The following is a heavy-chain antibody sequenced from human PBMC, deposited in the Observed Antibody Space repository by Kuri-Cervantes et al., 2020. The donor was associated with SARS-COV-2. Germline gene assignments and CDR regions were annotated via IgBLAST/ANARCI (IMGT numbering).Heavy chain of an antibody. CDR3: AKDQGSDYGDQLDY. J-gene: IGHJ4*02. V-gene: IGHV3-30-3*01. Sequence: LSLTCAASGLTFSSYAMHWVRQAPGKGLEWVSLISYDGSNKYYADSVKGRFTISRDNSKNTLYLQMNSLRAEDTAVYYCAKDQGSDYGDQLDYWGQGTLVTVSS. CDR2: ISYDGSNK. D-gene: IGHD4-17*01. CDR1: GLTFSSYA.